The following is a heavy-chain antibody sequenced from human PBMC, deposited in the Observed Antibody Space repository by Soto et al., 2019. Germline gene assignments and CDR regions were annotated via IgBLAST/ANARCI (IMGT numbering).Heavy chain of an antibody. J-gene: IGHJ5*01. CDR1: GFSFNDYA. CDR2: ISFDGSDK. Sequence: PGGSLRLSCAASGFSFNDYAMHWVRQAPGKGLEWVAVISFDGSDKNYADPVQGRFTISRDNSKNTLYLRMNSLGTEDTAIYYCARDQGRTITRGDWF. CDR3: ARDQGRTITRGDWF. D-gene: IGHD4-4*01. V-gene: IGHV3-30-3*01.